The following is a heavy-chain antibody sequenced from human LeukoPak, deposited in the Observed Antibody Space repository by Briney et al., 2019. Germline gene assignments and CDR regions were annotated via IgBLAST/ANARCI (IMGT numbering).Heavy chain of an antibody. CDR2: VYFSGST. CDR1: GGSIYGFY. Sequence: PSETLSLTCTVSGGSIYGFYWSWIRQSPEQGLEWIGYVYFSGSTNYNPSLESRVTISIDTSKNQFSLKLSSVTTADTAVYYCARGYGRQTNSGIDVWGKGTTVTVSA. V-gene: IGHV4-59*01. J-gene: IGHJ6*04. D-gene: IGHD5-18*01. CDR3: ARGYGRQTNSGIDV.